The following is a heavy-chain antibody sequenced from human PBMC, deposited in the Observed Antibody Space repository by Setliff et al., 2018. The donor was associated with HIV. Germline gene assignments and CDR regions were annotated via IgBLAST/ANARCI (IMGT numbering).Heavy chain of an antibody. J-gene: IGHJ6*03. CDR1: GGSISSYY. V-gene: IGHV4-4*08. CDR3: ARSRGGTTRGYMDV. D-gene: IGHD4-17*01. CDR2: IYIGST. Sequence: SETLSLTCTVSGGSISSYYWSWIRQPPGNGLEWIGYIYIGSTNYNPSLKSRVTISADTSKNQFSLKLSSVTAADTAVYFCARSRGGTTRGYMDVWGKGTTVTVSS.